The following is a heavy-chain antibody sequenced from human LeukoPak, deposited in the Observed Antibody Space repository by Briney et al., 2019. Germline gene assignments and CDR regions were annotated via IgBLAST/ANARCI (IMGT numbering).Heavy chain of an antibody. Sequence: PGRSLRLSCAASGFTFSMYAMYWVRQAPGKGLEWVAVISYDGSNKYYGDSVRGRFTISRDNSKNTLYLQMNSLRAEDTALYYCVRDRDYYYGSGSYYLGPSDYWGQGTLVTVSS. D-gene: IGHD3-10*01. CDR1: GFTFSMYA. CDR2: ISYDGSNK. CDR3: VRDRDYYYGSGSYYLGPSDY. V-gene: IGHV3-30*04. J-gene: IGHJ4*02.